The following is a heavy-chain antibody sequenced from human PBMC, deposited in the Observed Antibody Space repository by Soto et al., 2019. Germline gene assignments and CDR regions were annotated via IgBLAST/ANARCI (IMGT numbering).Heavy chain of an antibody. CDR2: ISDYNGNT. CDR1: GYSFTTYG. J-gene: IGHJ6*02. D-gene: IGHD3-10*01. Sequence: QVQLVQSGAEVKKPGASVKVSCKASGYSFTTYGISWVRQAPGQGLEWMGWISDYNGNTNYEKKFQSRVTMTTDTSTRTAYMELKRLRSDDTAVYYCAREGYYSGSESYSPPRYYGMDVWGQGTTVTVS. CDR3: AREGYYSGSESYSPPRYYGMDV. V-gene: IGHV1-18*01.